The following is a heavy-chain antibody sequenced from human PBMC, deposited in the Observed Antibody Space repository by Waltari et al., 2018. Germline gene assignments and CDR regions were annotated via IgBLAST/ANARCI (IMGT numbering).Heavy chain of an antibody. CDR1: GFTFSRYA. CDR2: ISYDGSNK. V-gene: IGHV3-30-3*01. J-gene: IGHJ4*02. Sequence: QVQLVESGGGVVQPGRSLRLSCAASGFTFSRYAMHWVRQAPGKGLEWVAVISYDGSNKYYADSVKGRFTISRDNSKNTLYLQMNSLRAEDTAVYYCARGYEDFDYWGQGTLVTVSS. CDR3: ARGYEDFDY. D-gene: IGHD3-16*01.